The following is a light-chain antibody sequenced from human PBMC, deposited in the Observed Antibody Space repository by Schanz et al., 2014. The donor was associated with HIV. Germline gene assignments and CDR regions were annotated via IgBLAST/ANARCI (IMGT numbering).Light chain of an antibody. J-gene: IGKJ1*01. V-gene: IGKV3-20*01. Sequence: EIGLTQSPGTLSLSPGEGGTLSCRASQTVKSNFIGWYQQKPGQAPRLLIFGASNRATGIPDRFSGGVAGAPFHLDIRRVEPEDYAVYYCKQYGSSPWTFGQGTRVDIK. CDR1: QTVKSNF. CDR3: KQYGSSPWT. CDR2: GAS.